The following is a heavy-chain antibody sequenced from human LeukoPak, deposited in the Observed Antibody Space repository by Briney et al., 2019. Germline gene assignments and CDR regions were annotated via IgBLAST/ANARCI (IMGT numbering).Heavy chain of an antibody. CDR1: GGSISSYY. V-gene: IGHV4-59*03. CDR2: IYYSGST. J-gene: IGHJ4*02. D-gene: IGHD2-15*01. Sequence: PSATLSLSCTVSGGSISSYYWRWIRAPPGKGLEWIGYIYYSGSTYYNPSLKSRVTISVDTSKNQVSLKLSSVTAADTAVYYCATERGPHSTPHFDYWGQGTLVTVSS. CDR3: ATERGPHSTPHFDY.